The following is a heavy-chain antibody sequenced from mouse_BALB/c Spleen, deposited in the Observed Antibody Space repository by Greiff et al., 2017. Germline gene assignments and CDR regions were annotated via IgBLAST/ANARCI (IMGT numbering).Heavy chain of an antibody. D-gene: IGHD1-2*01. CDR2: ISNGGGST. J-gene: IGHJ4*01. V-gene: IGHV5-12-2*01. CDR3: ARIYYGYDAMDY. Sequence: DVKLVESGGGLVQPGGSLKLSCAASGFTFSSYTMSWVRQTPEKRLEWVAYISNGGGSTYYPDTVKGRFTISRDNAKNTLYLQMSSLKSEDTAMYYCARIYYGYDAMDYWGQGTSVTVSS. CDR1: GFTFSSYT.